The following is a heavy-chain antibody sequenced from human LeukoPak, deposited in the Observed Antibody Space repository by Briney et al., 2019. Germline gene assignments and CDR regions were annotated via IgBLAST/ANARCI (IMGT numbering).Heavy chain of an antibody. CDR1: GYTFTSYA. V-gene: IGHV1-3*03. D-gene: IGHD1-14*01. Sequence: ASVKVSCKASGYTFTSYAMHWVRQAPGQRLEWMGWINAGNGNTKYSQEFQGRVILTRDTSATTAHLEVSSLRPEDMAVYYCARERGIRDAFDFWGQGTMVTVSS. J-gene: IGHJ3*01. CDR3: ARERGIRDAFDF. CDR2: INAGNGNT.